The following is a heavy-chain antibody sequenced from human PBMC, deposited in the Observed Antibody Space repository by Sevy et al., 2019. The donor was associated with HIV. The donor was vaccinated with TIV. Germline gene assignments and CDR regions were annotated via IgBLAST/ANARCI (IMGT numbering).Heavy chain of an antibody. J-gene: IGHJ6*03. CDR3: ARVYGDLRDYYYYYMDV. D-gene: IGHD4-17*01. V-gene: IGHV3-20*04. CDR1: GFIFDDYG. CDR2: INWNGGST. Sequence: GGSLRLSCAASGFIFDDYGMSWVRQAPGKGLEWVSGINWNGGSTGYADSVKGRFTISRDNAKNSLYLQMNSLRAEDTALYYCARVYGDLRDYYYYYMDVWGKGTTVTVSS.